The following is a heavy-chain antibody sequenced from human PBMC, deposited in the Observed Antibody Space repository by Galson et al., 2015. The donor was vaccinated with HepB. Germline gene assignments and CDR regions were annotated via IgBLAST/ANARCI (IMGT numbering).Heavy chain of an antibody. J-gene: IGHJ4*02. CDR2: ISAYNGNT. CDR3: ARHQYYYDSSGYHIRAGLFDY. CDR1: GYTFTSNG. V-gene: IGHV1-18*01. Sequence: SVKVSCKASGYTFTSNGISWVRQAPGQGLEWMGWISAYNGNTNYAQKLQGRVTMTTDTSTSTAYMELRSLRSDDTAVYYCARHQYYYDSSGYHIRAGLFDYWGQGTLVTVSS. D-gene: IGHD3-22*01.